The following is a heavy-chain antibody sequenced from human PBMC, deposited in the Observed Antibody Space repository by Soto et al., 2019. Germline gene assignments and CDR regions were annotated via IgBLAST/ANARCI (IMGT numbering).Heavy chain of an antibody. J-gene: IGHJ4*02. CDR1: GFTVSSNY. D-gene: IGHD1-1*01. CDR2: IYSGGNT. V-gene: IGHV3-53*02. CDR3: AGATGSY. Sequence: EVQLVETGGGLIQPGGSLRLSCTASGFTVSSNYMTWVRQAPGKGLEWVSVIYSGGNTYYADSVKGRFTSSRDKSKNTLYLQMNSLRAEDTAVYYCAGATGSYWGQGTLVTVSS.